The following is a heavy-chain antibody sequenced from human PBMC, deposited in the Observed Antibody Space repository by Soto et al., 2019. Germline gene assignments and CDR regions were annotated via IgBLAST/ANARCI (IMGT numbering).Heavy chain of an antibody. J-gene: IGHJ1*01. Sequence: SETLSLTCSVSGGSISTVGHYWTWIRQPPGKGLEWIGSIYHTGSTYYSKSLRSRLTMSVDTSKSQFSLRLSSVTAADTAVYYCAKFFVALAFHFDHWGQGALVTVSS. CDR1: GGSISTVGHY. CDR2: IYHTGST. D-gene: IGHD2-21*01. CDR3: AKFFVALAFHFDH. V-gene: IGHV4-31*03.